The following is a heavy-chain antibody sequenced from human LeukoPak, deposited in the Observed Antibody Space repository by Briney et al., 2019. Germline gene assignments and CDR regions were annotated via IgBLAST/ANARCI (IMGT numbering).Heavy chain of an antibody. D-gene: IGHD3-10*01. Sequence: GGSLRLSCAASGFTFSSYWMHWVRHAPGKGLVWVSRINGDGSTTTYADSVKGRFTISRDNAKNTLYLQMSTLRAEDTAVYYCARGFGELSLGWFDPWGQGTLVTVSS. V-gene: IGHV3-74*01. CDR3: ARGFGELSLGWFDP. CDR1: GFTFSSYW. CDR2: INGDGSTT. J-gene: IGHJ5*02.